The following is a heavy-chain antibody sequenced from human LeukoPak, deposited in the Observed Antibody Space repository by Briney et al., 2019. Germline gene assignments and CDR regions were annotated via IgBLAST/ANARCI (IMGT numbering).Heavy chain of an antibody. J-gene: IGHJ4*02. CDR2: IYHSGRST. Sequence: PSETLSLTCTVSGGSISSGSYYWGWIRQPPGKGLEWIGSIYHSGRSTYYNPSLESRVTISVDTSKNQFSLKLSSVTAADTAVYYCARAGPQLVPAAMDYFDYWGQGTLVTVSS. V-gene: IGHV4-39*07. CDR1: GGSISSGSYY. D-gene: IGHD2-2*01. CDR3: ARAGPQLVPAAMDYFDY.